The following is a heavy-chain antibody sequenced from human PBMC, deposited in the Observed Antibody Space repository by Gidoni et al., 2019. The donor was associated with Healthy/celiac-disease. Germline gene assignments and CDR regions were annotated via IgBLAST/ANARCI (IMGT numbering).Heavy chain of an antibody. D-gene: IGHD5-12*01. CDR1: GFTFGDYA. Sequence: EVQLVESGGGLVQPGRSLRRSCTASGFTFGDYAMSWVRQAPGKGLEWVGFIRSKAYGGTTEYAASVKGRFTISRDDSKSIAYLQMNSLKTEDTAVYYCTRQSGYLIDYWGQGTLVTVSS. J-gene: IGHJ4*02. V-gene: IGHV3-49*04. CDR3: TRQSGYLIDY. CDR2: IRSKAYGGTT.